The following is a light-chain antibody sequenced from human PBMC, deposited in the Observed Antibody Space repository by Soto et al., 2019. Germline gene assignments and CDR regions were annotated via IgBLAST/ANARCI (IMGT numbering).Light chain of an antibody. CDR2: DAS. Sequence: EVVLTQSPGTLSLSAGERATLSCRASQSVANNRLAWYQQQPGQAPRLLFYDASTRAAGIPDRFSGSGSGTDFTLTISRLEPEDFGVYFCHHYTRSPIFTFGPGTTVD. CDR3: HHYTRSPIFT. J-gene: IGKJ3*01. CDR1: QSVANNR. V-gene: IGKV3-20*01.